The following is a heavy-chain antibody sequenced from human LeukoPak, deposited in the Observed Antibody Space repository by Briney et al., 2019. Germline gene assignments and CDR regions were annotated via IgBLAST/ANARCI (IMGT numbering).Heavy chain of an antibody. CDR2: IYYSGST. D-gene: IGHD3-22*01. J-gene: IGHJ5*02. CDR1: GSSISSSSYY. CDR3: AREQGYYYDSSGYNWFDP. V-gene: IGHV4-39*07. Sequence: SETLSLTCTVSGSSISSSSYYWGWIRQPPGKGLEWIGSIYYSGSTYYNPSLKSRVTISVDTSKNQFSLKLSSVTAADTAVYYCAREQGYYYDSSGYNWFDPWGQGTLVTVSS.